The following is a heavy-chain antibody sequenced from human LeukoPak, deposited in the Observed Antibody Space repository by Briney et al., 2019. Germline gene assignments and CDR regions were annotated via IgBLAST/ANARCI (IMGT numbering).Heavy chain of an antibody. J-gene: IGHJ4*02. CDR1: GFTFSSYS. D-gene: IGHD3-10*01. CDR2: ISSSSSTI. V-gene: IGHV3-48*04. Sequence: GGSLRLSCAASGFTFSSYSMNWVRQAPGKGLEWVSYISSSSSTIYYADSVKGRFTISRDNAKNSLYLQMNSLRAEDTAVYYCARGWFGSYYYGSGSYPYFDYWGQGTLVTVSS. CDR3: ARGWFGSYYYGSGSYPYFDY.